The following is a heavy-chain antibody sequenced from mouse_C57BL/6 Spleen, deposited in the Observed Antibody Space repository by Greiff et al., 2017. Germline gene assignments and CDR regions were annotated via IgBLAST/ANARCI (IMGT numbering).Heavy chain of an antibody. Sequence: QVQLQQSGAELARPGASVKMSCKASGYTFTSYSMHWVKQRPGQGLEWIGYINPSSGDTKYNQKFKDKATLTADKSSSTAYMQLSSLTSEDAAVYYCSTTAVRTAMDYWGQGTTLTVSS. CDR1: GYTFTSYS. J-gene: IGHJ2*01. CDR2: INPSSGDT. CDR3: STTAVRTAMDY. V-gene: IGHV1-4*01. D-gene: IGHD1-1*01.